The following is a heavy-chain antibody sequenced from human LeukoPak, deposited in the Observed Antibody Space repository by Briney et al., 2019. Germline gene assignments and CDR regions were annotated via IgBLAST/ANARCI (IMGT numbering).Heavy chain of an antibody. Sequence: PSETLSLTCGVSGGSISGTNWWSWVRPPPGQGPEWIGEISLAGQTNFNPSLNGRVTMSLDKSSNQLSLHLTSVTAADTATYFCSRESGPFCPFGYWGQGTLVIVSS. CDR3: SRESGPFCPFGY. CDR1: GGSISGTNW. V-gene: IGHV4/OR15-8*02. D-gene: IGHD1-26*01. CDR2: ISLAGQT. J-gene: IGHJ4*02.